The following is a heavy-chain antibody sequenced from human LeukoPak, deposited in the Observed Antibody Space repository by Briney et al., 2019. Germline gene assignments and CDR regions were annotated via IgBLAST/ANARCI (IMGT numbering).Heavy chain of an antibody. Sequence: GGTLRLSCAASGFTFSSYGMRWVRQAPGKGLEWVSAISGSGGSTYYADSVKGRFTISRDNSKNTLYLQMHSLRAEDTAVYYCAKEIWPTVTTPGHTHFDYWGQGTLVTVSS. CDR2: ISGSGGST. D-gene: IGHD4-17*01. CDR1: GFTFSSYG. CDR3: AKEIWPTVTTPGHTHFDY. J-gene: IGHJ4*02. V-gene: IGHV3-23*01.